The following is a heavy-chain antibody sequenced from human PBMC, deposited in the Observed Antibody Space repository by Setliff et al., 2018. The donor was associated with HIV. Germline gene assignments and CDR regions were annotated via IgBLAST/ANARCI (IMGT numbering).Heavy chain of an antibody. J-gene: IGHJ4*02. V-gene: IGHV3-48*04. CDR1: GFTFSDYS. D-gene: IGHD6-13*01. CDR3: ARDSGIAGADDY. Sequence: ESLRLSCAASGFTFSDYSMTWVRQAPGKGLEWVSYIGRSSTPIYYADSVKGRFTISRDNARNSLVLQMSSLRAEDTAVYFCARDSGIAGADDYWGPGTLVTVSS. CDR2: IGRSSTPI.